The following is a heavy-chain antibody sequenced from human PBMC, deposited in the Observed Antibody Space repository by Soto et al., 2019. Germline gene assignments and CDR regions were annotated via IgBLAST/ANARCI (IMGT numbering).Heavy chain of an antibody. CDR3: ARGDRVGSGSPASDYYSVWDV. CDR2: ISAGGDMT. CDR1: GFTLSSYA. J-gene: IGHJ6*02. D-gene: IGHD2-21*02. V-gene: IGHV3-23*01. Sequence: DVQLLESGGHLVQPGGSLRLSCSASGFTLSSYAMSWVRQAPGKGLEWVSSISAGGDMTYNSDSVKGRFTISRDNSNNALFLQMHNRRIEDTGLYYCARGDRVGSGSPASDYYSVWDVWGQGATVTVS.